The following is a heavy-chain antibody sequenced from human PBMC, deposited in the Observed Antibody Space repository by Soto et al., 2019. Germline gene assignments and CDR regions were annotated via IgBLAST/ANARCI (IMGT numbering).Heavy chain of an antibody. CDR1: GYTFTGYY. Sequence: ASVKVSCKASGYTFTGYYMHWVRQAPGQGLEWMGWINPNSGGTNYAQKFQGRVTMTRDTSISTAYMELSRLRSDDTAVYYCATTSGATGTFFAFDIGGQGTMVTVSS. V-gene: IGHV1-2*02. D-gene: IGHD1-7*01. J-gene: IGHJ3*02. CDR3: ATTSGATGTFFAFDI. CDR2: INPNSGGT.